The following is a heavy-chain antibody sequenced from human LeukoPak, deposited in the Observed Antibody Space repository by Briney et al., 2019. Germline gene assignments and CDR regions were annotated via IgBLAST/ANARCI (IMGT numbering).Heavy chain of an antibody. J-gene: IGHJ4*02. Sequence: PGGSLRLSCAASEFTFSSYWMSWFHQAPGKGLEWVANIKQDGSEKYYMDSVKGRFTISRDNAKNSLYLQMHSLRAEDTAMYYCARDPSCSGGTCRDGYFDYWGQGILVTVSS. D-gene: IGHD2-15*01. V-gene: IGHV3-7*01. CDR3: ARDPSCSGGTCRDGYFDY. CDR1: EFTFSSYW. CDR2: IKQDGSEK.